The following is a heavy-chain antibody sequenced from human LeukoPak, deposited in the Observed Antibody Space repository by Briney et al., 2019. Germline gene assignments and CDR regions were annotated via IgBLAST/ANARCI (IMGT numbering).Heavy chain of an antibody. V-gene: IGHV1-69*05. Sequence: SVKVSCKASGSTFSSYGITWVRQAPGQGLEWMGGIIPIFGTTDYAQKFQGRVTITTDESTSTAYMELSSLRSEDTAVYYCARHSQWLRKYYFDYWGQGTLVTVSS. CDR1: GSTFSSYG. D-gene: IGHD5-12*01. CDR2: IIPIFGTT. J-gene: IGHJ4*02. CDR3: ARHSQWLRKYYFDY.